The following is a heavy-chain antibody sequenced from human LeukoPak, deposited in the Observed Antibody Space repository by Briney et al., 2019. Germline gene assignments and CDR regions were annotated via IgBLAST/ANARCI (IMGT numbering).Heavy chain of an antibody. CDR1: GFTFSNAW. J-gene: IGHJ6*03. CDR2: IKSKTDGGTT. CDR3: TTAVDYYDSSGYYYWRHYYYYMDV. V-gene: IGHV3-15*01. Sequence: WGSLRLSCAASGFTFSNAWMSWVRQAPGKGLEWVGRIKSKTDGGTTDYAAPVKGRFTISRDDSKNTLYLQMNSLKTEDTAVYYCTTAVDYYDSSGYYYWRHYYYYMDVWGKGTTVTISS. D-gene: IGHD3-22*01.